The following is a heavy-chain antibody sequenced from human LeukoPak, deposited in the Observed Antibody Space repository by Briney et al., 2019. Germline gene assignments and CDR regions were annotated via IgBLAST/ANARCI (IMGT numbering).Heavy chain of an antibody. J-gene: IGHJ4*02. CDR3: ASQSLRNFDY. CDR2: INPNTGDP. CDR1: GYTFTGYY. V-gene: IGHV1-2*02. Sequence: ASVKVSCKASGYTFTGYYIHYVRQALGQGLEWMGWINPNTGDPKYAQKFQGRVTMTRDTSITTAYMALSRLRSDDTPVYYCASQSLRNFDYWGQATLVTVSS. D-gene: IGHD5/OR15-5a*01.